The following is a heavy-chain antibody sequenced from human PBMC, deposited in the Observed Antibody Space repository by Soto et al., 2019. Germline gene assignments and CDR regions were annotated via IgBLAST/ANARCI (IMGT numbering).Heavy chain of an antibody. J-gene: IGHJ4*02. CDR2: ISSSSSYI. Sequence: GGSLRLSCAASGFTFSSYSMNWVRQAPGKGLEWVSSISSSSSYIYYADSVKGRFTISRDNAKNSLYLQMNSLRAEDTAVYYCARARAITFGGVTNWGQGTLVTVSS. V-gene: IGHV3-21*01. D-gene: IGHD3-16*01. CDR1: GFTFSSYS. CDR3: ARARAITFGGVTN.